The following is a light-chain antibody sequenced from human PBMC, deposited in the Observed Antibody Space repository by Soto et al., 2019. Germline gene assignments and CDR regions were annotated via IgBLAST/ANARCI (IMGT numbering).Light chain of an antibody. J-gene: IGKJ4*01. Sequence: DIQMTQSPSAMSASVGDRVTITCRASQGISHYLAWFQQRPGKVPKRLIYGASTLESGVPSRFSGSGPGTEFTLTISSLQPEDFATYYCLQHNTYPLSFGGGTKVDIK. CDR3: LQHNTYPLS. CDR1: QGISHY. CDR2: GAS. V-gene: IGKV1-17*03.